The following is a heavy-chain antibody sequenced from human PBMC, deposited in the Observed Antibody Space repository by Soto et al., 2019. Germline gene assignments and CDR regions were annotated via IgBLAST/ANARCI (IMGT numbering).Heavy chain of an antibody. J-gene: IGHJ4*02. V-gene: IGHV4-31*03. D-gene: IGHD3-10*01. CDR1: GGSINSGSYY. CDR2: INYSGST. Sequence: QVQLQESGPGLVKPSQTLSLTCTVTGGSINSGSYYWSWIRQHPGKGLEWIGNINYSGSTYYNPSLKRRVIMSVDASQNQFFLKLTSVTAADTAVYYCARDRLMGQYFGSWGQGTLVTVSS. CDR3: ARDRLMGQYFGS.